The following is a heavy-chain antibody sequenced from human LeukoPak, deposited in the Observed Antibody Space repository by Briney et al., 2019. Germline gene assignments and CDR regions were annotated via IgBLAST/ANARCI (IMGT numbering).Heavy chain of an antibody. V-gene: IGHV4-39*01. Sequence: PSETLSLTCTVSGGSISSSSYYWGWIRQPPGKGLEWIGSIYYGGSTYYNPSLKSRITISVDTSKNQFSLKLNSVTAADTAVYYRARSPGCSSGWRELDYFDYWGQGTLVTVSS. CDR1: GGSISSSSYY. D-gene: IGHD6-19*01. CDR2: IYYGGST. CDR3: ARSPGCSSGWRELDYFDY. J-gene: IGHJ4*02.